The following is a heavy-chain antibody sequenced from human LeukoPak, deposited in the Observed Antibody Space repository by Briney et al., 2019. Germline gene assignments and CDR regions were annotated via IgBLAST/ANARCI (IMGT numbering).Heavy chain of an antibody. J-gene: IGHJ4*02. V-gene: IGHV3-23*01. Sequence: GGSLRLSCEVSGFPFNIYAMNWVRQAPGKGLEWVSGIDNSGYATYHADSVKGRFTISRDNAKDTLYMQMNGLRVEDPAVYYCARVSIRTQNFDYWGQGTRVTVSS. CDR1: GFPFNIYA. CDR2: IDNSGYAT. CDR3: ARVSIRTQNFDY. D-gene: IGHD2-21*01.